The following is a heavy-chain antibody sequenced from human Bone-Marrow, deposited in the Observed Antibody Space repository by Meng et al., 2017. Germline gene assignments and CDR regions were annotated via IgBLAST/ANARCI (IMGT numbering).Heavy chain of an antibody. CDR3: ARLDDTGIDY. J-gene: IGHJ4*02. Sequence: QLQLQESGPGLVKPSETLSLTCPVSGGSICSSSFYWGWVCQPQGKGLEWNGSIYYTESTYYNRALKSRVTITIDTSKNQFSMKLSDVTAEDTAVYYCARLDDTGIDYWGQGILVTVSS. D-gene: IGHD5-18*01. CDR2: IYYTEST. V-gene: IGHV4-39*01. CDR1: GGSICSSSFY.